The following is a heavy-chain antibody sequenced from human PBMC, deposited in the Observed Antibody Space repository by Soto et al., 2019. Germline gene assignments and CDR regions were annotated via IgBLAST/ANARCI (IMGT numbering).Heavy chain of an antibody. V-gene: IGHV3-30*18. CDR3: SKDAKKYHYYNHGMDV. J-gene: IGHJ6*02. CDR1: GFTFSIYG. Sequence: QVQLVESGGGVVQPGRSLRLSCAASGFTFSIYGMHWVRQAPGKGLEWVALISYDGSTKFYADSVKGRFTISRDNSKSTLNLEMNSLSAEDTAVYFCSKDAKKYHYYNHGMDVWGHGTTVTVSS. D-gene: IGHD2-2*01. CDR2: ISYDGSTK.